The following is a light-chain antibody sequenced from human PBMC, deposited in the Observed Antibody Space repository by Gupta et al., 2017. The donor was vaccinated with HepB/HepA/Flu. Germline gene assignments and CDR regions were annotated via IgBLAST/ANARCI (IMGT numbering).Light chain of an antibody. J-gene: IGKJ2*01. Sequence: DVVLTQSPLFLPVTPGEAASISCRSSPSLLHSNGYNYLDWYLQKPGQSPQLLIYLGSNRASGVPDRFSGSGSGTDFTLKISRVEAEDVGVYYCMQALQTPYTFGQGTKLEIK. CDR3: MQALQTPYT. V-gene: IGKV2-28*01. CDR2: LGS. CDR1: PSLLHSNGYNY.